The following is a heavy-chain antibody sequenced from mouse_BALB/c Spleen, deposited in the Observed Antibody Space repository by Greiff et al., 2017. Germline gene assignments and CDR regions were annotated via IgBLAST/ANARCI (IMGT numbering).Heavy chain of an antibody. Sequence: EVKLQQSGPGLVKPSQSLSLTCSVTGYSITSGYYWNWIRQFPGNKLEWLGYISYDGSNNYKPSLKNRISITRDTSKNPFFLKLTSVTTEDTDTYYFARDPLSTMITTGFAYWGQGTLVTVSA. CDR3: ARDPLSTMITTGFAY. CDR2: ISYDGSN. CDR1: GYSITSGYY. V-gene: IGHV3-6*02. D-gene: IGHD2-4*01. J-gene: IGHJ3*01.